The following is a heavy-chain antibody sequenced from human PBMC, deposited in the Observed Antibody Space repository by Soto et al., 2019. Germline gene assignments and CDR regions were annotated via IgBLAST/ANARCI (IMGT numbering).Heavy chain of an antibody. Sequence: QLQLQESGSGLVKPSPTLSLTCAVSGGSISSGGSSWSWIRQPPGKGLEWIGYTSHSGSTYYNPSLRSRDTKSVDRAKNQFSLKLSSVTAADTAVYYCARGQVVAAQHWGQGTLVTVSS. J-gene: IGHJ4*02. D-gene: IGHD2-15*01. V-gene: IGHV4-30-2*01. CDR2: TSHSGST. CDR3: ARGQVVAAQH. CDR1: GGSISSGGSS.